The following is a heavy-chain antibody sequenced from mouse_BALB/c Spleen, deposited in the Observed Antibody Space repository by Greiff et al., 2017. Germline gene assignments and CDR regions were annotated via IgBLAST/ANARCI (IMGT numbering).Heavy chain of an antibody. Sequence: EVQVEESGGGLVQPGGSRKLSCAASGFTFSSFGMHWVRQAPEKGLEWVAYISRGSSTIYYADTVKGRFTISRDNPKNTLFLQMTSLRSEDTAMFYCARGYGNCDWDFDDWGAGTTVTVSA. D-gene: IGHD2-1*01. CDR3: ARGYGNCDWDFDD. J-gene: IGHJ1*01. CDR2: ISRGSSTI. V-gene: IGHV5-17*02. CDR1: GFTFSSFG.